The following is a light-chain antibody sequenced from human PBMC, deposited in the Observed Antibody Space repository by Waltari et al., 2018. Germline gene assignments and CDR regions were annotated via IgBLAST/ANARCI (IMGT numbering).Light chain of an antibody. CDR3: SSKTTDNNVDVV. CDR2: KVT. Sequence: QSALTQPASVSGSPGQSVTISCGGTNSDIGYSNFVSWYQQHPGKAPKLLIYKVTYRPSGVSDRFSGSKSGNTASLTISGLQFEDEADYYCSSKTTDNNVDVVFGGGTQLNV. J-gene: IGLJ2*01. CDR1: NSDIGYSNF. V-gene: IGLV2-14*03.